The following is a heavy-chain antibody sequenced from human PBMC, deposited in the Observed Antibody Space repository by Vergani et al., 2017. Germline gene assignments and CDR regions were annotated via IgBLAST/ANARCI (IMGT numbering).Heavy chain of an antibody. V-gene: IGHV3-23*04. J-gene: IGHJ3*02. CDR3: AKVGRSEVAGTFGAFDI. D-gene: IGHD6-19*01. Sequence: EVQLVESGGGLVQPGGSLRLSCAASGFTFIMHAMSWVRQAPGKGLEWVSTLSASDRRTHYADSVKGRFTISRDNSKNTLFLHMNSLRPVDTAVYYCAKVGRSEVAGTFGAFDIWGQGTMVTVSS. CDR2: LSASDRRT. CDR1: GFTFIMHA.